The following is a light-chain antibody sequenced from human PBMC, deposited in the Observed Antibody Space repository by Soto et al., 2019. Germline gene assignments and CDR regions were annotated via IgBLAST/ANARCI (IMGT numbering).Light chain of an antibody. CDR1: SIDVGDSDF. CDR2: VVT. Sequence: QSVLTQPRSVSGSPGQPVTISCTGTSIDVGDSDFVSWYQQHPGKAPKLMIYVVTKRPSGVPDRFSGSKSGNTASLTISGLQDEDEADYYCSSFAATHTYIFGTGTKVTVL. V-gene: IGLV2-11*01. J-gene: IGLJ1*01. CDR3: SSFAATHTYI.